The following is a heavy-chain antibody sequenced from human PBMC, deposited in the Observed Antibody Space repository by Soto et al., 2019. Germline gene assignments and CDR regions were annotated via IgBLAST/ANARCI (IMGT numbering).Heavy chain of an antibody. V-gene: IGHV1-46*01. CDR1: GDTFTDYY. Sequence: QVQLVQSGAEVKKPGASVKVSCKASGDTFTDYYIHWVRQAPGQGLEWMGTVNPSGGHTTYAQHFLGRMTMTRDTSTSTLFMELTSLTSEDTAVYYCARGGHVVVVTAALDYWGQGTLVTVSS. D-gene: IGHD2-21*02. CDR3: ARGGHVVVVTAALDY. CDR2: VNPSGGHT. J-gene: IGHJ4*02.